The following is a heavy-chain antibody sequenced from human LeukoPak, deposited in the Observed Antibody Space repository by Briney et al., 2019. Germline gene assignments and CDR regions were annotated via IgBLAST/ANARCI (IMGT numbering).Heavy chain of an antibody. CDR1: GGTFSSYA. Sequence: SVKVSCKASGGTFSSYAISWVRQAPGQGLEWMGGIIPIFGTANYAQKFQGRVTITTDESTSTAYIEVSSLRSEDTGVYYCARDSRMYPPGGQFDPWGKGTLVTVSS. V-gene: IGHV1-69*05. D-gene: IGHD2-2*01. CDR3: ARDSRMYPPGGQFDP. CDR2: IIPIFGTA. J-gene: IGHJ5*02.